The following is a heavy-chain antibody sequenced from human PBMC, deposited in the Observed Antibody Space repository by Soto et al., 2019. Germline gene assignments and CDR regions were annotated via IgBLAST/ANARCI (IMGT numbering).Heavy chain of an antibody. CDR1: GGTFSSYA. V-gene: IGHV1-69*01. D-gene: IGHD4-4*01. Sequence: QVQLVQSGSEVKKPGSSVKVSCKDSGGTFSSYAISWVRQAPGQGLELMGGIIPIFGTANYAQTFQGRVTITADESTSTDYMELSSLRSEDTAVYYCAVGQGTAEYSNYGVDYWGKGTLVTVSS. J-gene: IGHJ4*02. CDR2: IIPIFGTA. CDR3: AVGQGTAEYSNYGVDY.